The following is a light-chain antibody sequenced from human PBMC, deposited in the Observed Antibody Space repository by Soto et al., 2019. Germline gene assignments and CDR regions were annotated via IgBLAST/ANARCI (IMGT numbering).Light chain of an antibody. CDR1: SGHSSYA. CDR3: QTWGTGIVV. V-gene: IGLV4-69*01. CDR2: LNSDGTH. Sequence: QSVLTQSPSASASLGASVRLTCTLSSGHSSYAIAWHQQQPEKGHRFLMKLNSDGTHSRGDGIPDRFSGSSSGAARYLTIASLQSEDEADYYCQTWGTGIVVFGGGTKLTVL. J-gene: IGLJ2*01.